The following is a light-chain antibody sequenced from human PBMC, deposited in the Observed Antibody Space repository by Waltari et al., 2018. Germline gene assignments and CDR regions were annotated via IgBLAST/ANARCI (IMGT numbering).Light chain of an antibody. CDR3: ATWDNTLSGWV. CDR1: RSNIGNNA. V-gene: IGLV1-36*01. Sequence: QSVLTQPXSVSEAPRQRVAISCSGSRSNIGNNAVXWYLQVPGKAPKLLIYYDDLLPSGVSXXFSGSRSGTSXSLAISGLQSEDEGDYYCATWDNTLSGWVFGGGTRLTVL. CDR2: YDD. J-gene: IGLJ3*02.